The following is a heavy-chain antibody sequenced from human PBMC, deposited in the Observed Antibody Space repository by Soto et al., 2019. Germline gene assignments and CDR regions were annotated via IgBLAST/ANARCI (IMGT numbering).Heavy chain of an antibody. Sequence: EVQLLESGGGLVQPGGSLRLSCAASGFTFSSYAMRWVRQAPVKGLEWVSAISGSGGSTYYADSVKGRFTISRDNSKNTLYLQMISLRGENTAVYYCARRGSGSYYDYWGQGTLVTVSS. CDR3: ARRGSGSYYDY. CDR1: GFTFSSYA. CDR2: ISGSGGST. V-gene: IGHV3-23*01. D-gene: IGHD1-26*01. J-gene: IGHJ4*02.